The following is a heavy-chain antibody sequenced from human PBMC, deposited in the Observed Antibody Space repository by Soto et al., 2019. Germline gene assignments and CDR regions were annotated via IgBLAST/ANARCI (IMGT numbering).Heavy chain of an antibody. CDR1: GYTFRNYG. CDR3: ARERQWDPLPY. D-gene: IGHD1-26*01. CDR2: VSGYNRNT. V-gene: IGHV1-18*01. Sequence: VQLVQSRAEVKKPGASVKVSCEAYGYTFRNYGITWVRQAPGQGLEWIGWVSGYNRNTNYAQKFEDRVTMTTDTSTSIAYLELRRLRIDDTAVYYCARERQWDPLPYWGPGTLLVVS. J-gene: IGHJ4*02.